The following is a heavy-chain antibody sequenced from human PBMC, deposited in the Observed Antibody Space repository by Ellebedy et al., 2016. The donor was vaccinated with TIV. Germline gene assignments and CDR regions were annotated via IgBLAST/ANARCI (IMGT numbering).Heavy chain of an antibody. CDR3: ASLSQLYYFDY. CDR1: GGSISSGDYY. V-gene: IGHV4-30-4*01. Sequence: SETLSLTXTVSGGSISSGDYYWSWLRQPPGKGLEWIGYIYHSGSTYYNSSLKSRVTISVDTSKNQFSLRLSSVTAADTAVYYCASLSQLYYFDYWGQGTLVTVSS. J-gene: IGHJ4*02. CDR2: IYHSGST. D-gene: IGHD2-2*01.